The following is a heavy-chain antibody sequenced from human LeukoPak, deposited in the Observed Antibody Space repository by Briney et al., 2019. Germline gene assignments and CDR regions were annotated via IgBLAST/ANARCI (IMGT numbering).Heavy chain of an antibody. Sequence: GGSLRLSCTASGFTFGNHAMSWVRQAPGKGLEWVGFTRSKAYGGTTEYAASVKGRFTISRDDSKSIAYLQMNSLKTEDTAVYYCTRDGGYAPFDYWGQGTLVTVSS. D-gene: IGHD3-22*01. CDR1: GFTFGNHA. J-gene: IGHJ4*02. CDR2: TRSKAYGGTT. V-gene: IGHV3-49*04. CDR3: TRDGGYAPFDY.